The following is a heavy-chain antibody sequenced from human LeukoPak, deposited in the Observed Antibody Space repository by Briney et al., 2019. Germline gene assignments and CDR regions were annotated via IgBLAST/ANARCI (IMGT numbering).Heavy chain of an antibody. Sequence: PGGSLKLSCAASGFTFSGSAMHWVRQASGKGLEWVGRIRSKADSYATAYAASVKGKFAISRDDSKNTAYLQMNSLKAEDTAVYYCTRSTSDSSSSRFDYWGQGTLVTVSS. D-gene: IGHD3-22*01. V-gene: IGHV3-73*01. CDR3: TRSTSDSSSSRFDY. CDR1: GFTFSGSA. CDR2: IRSKADSYAT. J-gene: IGHJ4*02.